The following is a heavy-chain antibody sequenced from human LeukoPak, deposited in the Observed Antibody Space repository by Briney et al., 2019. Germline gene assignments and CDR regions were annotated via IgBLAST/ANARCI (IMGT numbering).Heavy chain of an antibody. V-gene: IGHV1-24*01. J-gene: IGHJ6*03. CDR3: ATAPSTAPEDYYYYMDV. CDR1: GYTLTELS. CDR2: FDPEDGET. Sequence: ASVKVSCKVSGYTLTELSMHWVRQAPGKGLEWMGGFDPEDGETIYAQKFQGRVTMTEDTSTDTAYMELSSLRSEDTAVYYCATAPSTAPEDYYYYMDVWGKGTKVTLSS. D-gene: IGHD4-17*01.